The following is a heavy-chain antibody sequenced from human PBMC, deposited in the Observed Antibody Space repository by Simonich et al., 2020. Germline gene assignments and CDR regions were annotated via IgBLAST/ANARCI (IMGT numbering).Heavy chain of an antibody. CDR1: GGSFSGYY. J-gene: IGHJ4*02. Sequence: QVQLQQWGAGLLKPSETLSLTCAVYGGSFSGYYWSCIRQPPGKGLEWLGEINHSGSTNYNPSLKSRVTISVDTSKNQVSLKLSSVTAADTAVYYCARGLISGSYYYWGQGTLVTVSS. V-gene: IGHV4-34*01. D-gene: IGHD1-26*01. CDR2: INHSGST. CDR3: ARGLISGSYYY.